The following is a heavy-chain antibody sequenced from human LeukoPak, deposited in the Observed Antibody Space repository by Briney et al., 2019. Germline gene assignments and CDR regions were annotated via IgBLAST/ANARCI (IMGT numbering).Heavy chain of an antibody. CDR2: INPSGGST. CDR3: ARHSLIGTTPFDY. CDR1: GYSFISFY. V-gene: IGHV1-46*01. J-gene: IGHJ4*02. D-gene: IGHD1-20*01. Sequence: ASDKVSCKASGYSFISFYIHWVRQAPGQGLEWMGVINPSGGSTAYAQQFQDRVTMTRDTSTSTVYMELSSLRSEDTAVYYCARHSLIGTTPFDYWGQGTLVTVSS.